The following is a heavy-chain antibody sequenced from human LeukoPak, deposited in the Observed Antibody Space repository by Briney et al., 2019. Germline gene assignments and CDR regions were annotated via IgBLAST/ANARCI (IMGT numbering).Heavy chain of an antibody. CDR2: IYSSGTT. CDR3: ATSMVRGAKPRFDY. D-gene: IGHD3-10*01. J-gene: IGHJ4*02. Sequence: SETLSLTCTVSGVSISTYYWSWIRQPPGKGLEWIGYIYSSGTTNYNPSLKSRVTISVDTSKNQFSLKLSSVTAADTAVYYCATSMVRGAKPRFDYWGQGTLVTVSS. V-gene: IGHV4-59*12. CDR1: GVSISTYY.